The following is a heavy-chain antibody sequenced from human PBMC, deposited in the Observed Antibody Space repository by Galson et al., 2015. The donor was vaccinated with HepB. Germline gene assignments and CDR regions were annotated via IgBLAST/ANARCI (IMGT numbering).Heavy chain of an antibody. V-gene: IGHV1-69*02. CDR3: ANGETYSSPYTVDV. Sequence: CKASGGTFSSYTISWVRQAPGQGLEWMGRIIPILRIANYAQKFQGRVTITADESTSTAYMELSSLRSEDTAIYYCANGETYSSPYTVDVWGQGTTVTVSS. CDR1: GGTFSSYT. D-gene: IGHD5-18*01. J-gene: IGHJ6*02. CDR2: IIPILRIA.